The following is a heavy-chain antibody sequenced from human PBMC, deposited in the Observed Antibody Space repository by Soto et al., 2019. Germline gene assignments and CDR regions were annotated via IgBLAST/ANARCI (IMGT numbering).Heavy chain of an antibody. CDR2: ISPYDGNT. CDR3: ARGGYYDSSGSRNYHYYGMNV. Sequence: QVRLVQSGDEVKKPGASVKVSCKASGYTFSSYGINWVRQAPGQGLEWLGWISPYDGNTKYAQILQGRVSMTTDTSTKTAYMEVRSLRSDDTAVYYCARGGYYDSSGSRNYHYYGMNVWGQGTTVTVSS. D-gene: IGHD3-22*01. J-gene: IGHJ6*02. V-gene: IGHV1-18*01. CDR1: GYTFSSYG.